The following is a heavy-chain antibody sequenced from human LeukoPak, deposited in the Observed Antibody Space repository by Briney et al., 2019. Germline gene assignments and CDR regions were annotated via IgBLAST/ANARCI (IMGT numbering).Heavy chain of an antibody. J-gene: IGHJ4*02. CDR2: IYHSGST. Sequence: SETLSLTCTVSGYSISSAYYWGWIRQPPGKGLEWIGSIYHSGSTFYNPSLKSRVTISVDTSKNQFSLKLSSVTAADTAVYYCARSPECGGDCYSDYWGQGTLVTVSS. CDR3: ARSPECGGDCYSDY. CDR1: GYSISSAYY. D-gene: IGHD2-21*02. V-gene: IGHV4-38-2*02.